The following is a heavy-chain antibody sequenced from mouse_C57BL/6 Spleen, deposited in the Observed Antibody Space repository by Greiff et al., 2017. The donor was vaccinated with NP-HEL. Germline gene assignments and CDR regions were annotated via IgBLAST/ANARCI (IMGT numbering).Heavy chain of an antibody. Sequence: QVQLQQSGPGLVAPSQSLSITCTVSGFSLTSYAISWVRQPPGKGLEWLGVIWTGGGTNYNSALKSRLSISKDNSKSQVFLKMNSLQTDDTARYYCARQTQSYYGSMGAMDYWGQGTSVTVSS. CDR2: IWTGGGT. CDR3: ARQTQSYYGSMGAMDY. V-gene: IGHV2-9-1*01. D-gene: IGHD1-1*01. J-gene: IGHJ4*01. CDR1: GFSLTSYA.